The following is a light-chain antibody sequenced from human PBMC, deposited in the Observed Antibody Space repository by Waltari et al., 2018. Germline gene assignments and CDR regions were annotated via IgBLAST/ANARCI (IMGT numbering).Light chain of an antibody. Sequence: QSALTQPRSVSGTPGQSVTISCTGTNSDVGAYNFVSWYQQHPGKAPKLIIYNVIERPSGVPDRFSGSKSGTTGSLTISGLQPEDEADYYCCSYGGSYNWVVGGGTKVTVL. V-gene: IGLV2-11*01. J-gene: IGLJ3*02. CDR3: CSYGGSYNWV. CDR1: NSDVGAYNF. CDR2: NVI.